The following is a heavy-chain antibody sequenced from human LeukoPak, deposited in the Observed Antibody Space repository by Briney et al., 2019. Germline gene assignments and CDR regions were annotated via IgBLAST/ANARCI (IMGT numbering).Heavy chain of an antibody. J-gene: IGHJ4*02. CDR2: ISGSGGST. CDR1: GFTFSSYA. V-gene: IGHV3-23*01. CDR3: AKDSDYDSSGGYFDY. Sequence: GGSLRLSCAASGFTFSSYAMSWVRQAPGKGLEWVSAISGSGGSTYYADSVKGRFTISRDNSKNTLYLQMNSLRAEDTAVYYCAKDSDYDSSGGYFDYWGQGTLVTVSS. D-gene: IGHD3-22*01.